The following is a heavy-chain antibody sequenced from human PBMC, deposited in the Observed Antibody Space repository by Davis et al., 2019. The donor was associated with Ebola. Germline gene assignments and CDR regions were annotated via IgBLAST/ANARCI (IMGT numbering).Heavy chain of an antibody. CDR1: GYTFTNYG. J-gene: IGHJ4*02. Sequence: ASVKVSCKASGYTFTNYGITWVRQAPGQGLEWMGWINPHNGNTNYAQNVQGRVTMTTDTSTSTAYMEVGSLRSDDTAVYYCARAQFPTTSDHWGQGTPVTVSP. D-gene: IGHD1-1*01. V-gene: IGHV1-18*04. CDR3: ARAQFPTTSDH. CDR2: INPHNGNT.